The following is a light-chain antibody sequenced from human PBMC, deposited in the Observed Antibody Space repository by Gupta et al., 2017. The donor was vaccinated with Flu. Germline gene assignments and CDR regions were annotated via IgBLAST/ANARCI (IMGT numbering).Light chain of an antibody. J-gene: IGKJ4*01. CDR1: QSIGDW. Sequence: DFQMTQSPSTLSASVGDRVTITCRASQSIGDWLAWYQQKPGKAPQVLIYKASNLKSAVPSRFGASGSGTEVTLAISGLLPDDFATYYCKNYNYHFGGGTKVEIK. V-gene: IGKV1-5*03. CDR2: KAS. CDR3: KNYNYH.